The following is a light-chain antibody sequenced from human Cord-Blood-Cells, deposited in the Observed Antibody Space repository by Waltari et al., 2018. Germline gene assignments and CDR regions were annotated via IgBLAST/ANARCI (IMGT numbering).Light chain of an antibody. CDR3: NSRDSSGNYPLYV. Sequence: SSELTQDPAVSVALGQTVRITCQGDSLRSYYASWYQQKPGQAPVLVIYGKNNRPSGIPDRFSGSSSGNTASLTITGAQAEDEADYYCNSRDSSGNYPLYVFGTGTKVTVL. CDR1: SLRSYY. J-gene: IGLJ1*01. CDR2: GKN. V-gene: IGLV3-19*01.